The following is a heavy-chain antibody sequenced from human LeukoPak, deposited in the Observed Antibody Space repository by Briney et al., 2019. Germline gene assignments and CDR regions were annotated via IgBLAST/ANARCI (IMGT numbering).Heavy chain of an antibody. V-gene: IGHV4-34*01. D-gene: IGHD1-26*01. CDR2: INHSGST. CDR1: GGSFSGYY. Sequence: PSETLSLTCAVYGGSFSGYYWSWIRQPPGKGLEWIGEINHSGSTNYNPSLKSRVTISVGTSKNQFSLKLSSVTAADTAVYYCARGRAGATSRYWGQGTLVTVSS. CDR3: ARGRAGATSRY. J-gene: IGHJ4*02.